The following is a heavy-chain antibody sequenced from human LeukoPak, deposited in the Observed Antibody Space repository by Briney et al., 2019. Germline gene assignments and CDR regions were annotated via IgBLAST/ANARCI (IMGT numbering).Heavy chain of an antibody. CDR2: INPSGGST. D-gene: IGHD6-19*01. CDR1: GYTFTSYY. V-gene: IGHV1-46*01. CDR3: ARDPQSVAAPFDY. Sequence: ASVKVSFKASGYTFTSYYMHLMRQAPGQGLEWMGIINPSGGSTSYAQQFQSIVTMNRDTSTRTVYMELSSLRSEETAVYYCARDPQSVAAPFDYWGQGTLVTVSS. J-gene: IGHJ4*02.